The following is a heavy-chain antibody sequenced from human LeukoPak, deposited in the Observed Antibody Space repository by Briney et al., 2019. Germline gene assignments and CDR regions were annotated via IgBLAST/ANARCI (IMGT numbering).Heavy chain of an antibody. V-gene: IGHV3-30*18. D-gene: IGHD6-13*01. CDR3: AKDPGIAAAGKESWFDP. J-gene: IGHJ5*02. CDR2: ISYDGSNK. CDR1: GFTFSSYG. Sequence: PGRSLRLSCAASGFTFSSYGMHWVRQAPGKGLEWVAVISYDGSNKYYADSVKGRFTISRDNSKNTLYLQMNSLRAEDTVVYYCAKDPGIAAAGKESWFDPWGQGTLVTVSS.